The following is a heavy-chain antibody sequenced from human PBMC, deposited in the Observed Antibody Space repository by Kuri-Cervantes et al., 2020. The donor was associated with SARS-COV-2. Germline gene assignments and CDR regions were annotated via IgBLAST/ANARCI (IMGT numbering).Heavy chain of an antibody. D-gene: IGHD3-3*01. CDR2: ISAYNGNT. CDR3: ARTSYHDFWSGYLPDFDY. Sequence: ASVKVSCKASGYTFTSYGISWVRQAPGQGLEWMGWISAYNGNTNYAQKLQGRVTMTTDTSTSTAYMELRSLRSDDTAVYYCARTSYHDFWSGYLPDFDYWGQGTLVTVSS. V-gene: IGHV1-18*01. J-gene: IGHJ4*02. CDR1: GYTFTSYG.